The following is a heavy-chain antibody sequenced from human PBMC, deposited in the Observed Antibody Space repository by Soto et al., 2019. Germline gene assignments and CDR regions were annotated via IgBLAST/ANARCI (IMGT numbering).Heavy chain of an antibody. Sequence: EVQLVESGGGLVQPGGSLRLSCAASGLIFSDYHMDWVRQAPGKGLEWVGRIRRKANSYTTEYAASVKGRLTISRDDSKTSLSLQMNSLKSEDTAVYYCAMLGGWSGGSSGMDVWGQGTTVTVSS. J-gene: IGHJ6*02. CDR1: GLIFSDYH. CDR3: AMLGGWSGGSSGMDV. D-gene: IGHD6-19*01. V-gene: IGHV3-72*01. CDR2: IRRKANSYTT.